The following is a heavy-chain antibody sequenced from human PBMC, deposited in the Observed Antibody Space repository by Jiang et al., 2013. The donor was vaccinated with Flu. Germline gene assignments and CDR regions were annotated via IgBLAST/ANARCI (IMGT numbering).Heavy chain of an antibody. CDR3: ARDLERDYGDYHTAFDY. CDR2: STLAMVT. V-gene: IGHV1-3*01. Sequence: YTFTSYAMHWVRQAPDKGLSGWDGSTLAMVTQNNSQKSQGRVTITRDTSASTAYMELSSLRSEDTAVYYCARDLERDYGDYHTAFDYWGQGTLVTVSS. J-gene: IGHJ4*02. D-gene: IGHD4-17*01. CDR1: YTFTSYA.